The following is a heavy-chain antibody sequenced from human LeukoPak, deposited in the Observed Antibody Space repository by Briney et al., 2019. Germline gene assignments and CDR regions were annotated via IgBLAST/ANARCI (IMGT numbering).Heavy chain of an antibody. V-gene: IGHV3-66*01. CDR2: IYSGGST. Sequence: PGGSLRLSCAASGFTVSSNYMSWVRQAPGKGLEWVSVIYSGGSTYYADSVKGRFTISRDNSKNTLYLQMNGLRAEDTAVYYCARAQTMRDNRAFDIWGQGTMVTVSS. CDR3: ARAQTMRDNRAFDI. J-gene: IGHJ3*02. D-gene: IGHD2-2*01. CDR1: GFTVSSNY.